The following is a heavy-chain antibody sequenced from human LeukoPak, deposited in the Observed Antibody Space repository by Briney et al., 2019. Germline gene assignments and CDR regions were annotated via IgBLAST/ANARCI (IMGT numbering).Heavy chain of an antibody. CDR2: VYSSGGT. J-gene: IGHJ5*02. Sequence: PSETLSLTCTVSGGSISGHYWSWVRQPPGKGLEWIGYVYSSGGTNRNPSLTSRVTMSVDMSRNQVSLKLRSVTPADTAVYYCAREGSSAFFSWFDPWGQGTLVTVSS. CDR1: GGSISGHY. V-gene: IGHV4-59*11. D-gene: IGHD2-2*01. CDR3: AREGSSAFFSWFDP.